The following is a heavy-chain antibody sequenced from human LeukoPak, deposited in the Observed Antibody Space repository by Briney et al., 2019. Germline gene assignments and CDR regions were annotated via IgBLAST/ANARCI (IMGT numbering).Heavy chain of an antibody. Sequence: GRSLRLSCAASGFTFSSYGMHWVRQAPGKGLEWMAVIWYDGSNKYYADSVKGRFTISRDNSKNTLYLQMNSLRAEDTAVYYCAREEYYDFWSGYSSGLDYWGQGTLVTVSS. D-gene: IGHD3-3*01. CDR1: GFTFSSYG. CDR3: AREEYYDFWSGYSSGLDY. J-gene: IGHJ4*02. V-gene: IGHV3-33*01. CDR2: IWYDGSNK.